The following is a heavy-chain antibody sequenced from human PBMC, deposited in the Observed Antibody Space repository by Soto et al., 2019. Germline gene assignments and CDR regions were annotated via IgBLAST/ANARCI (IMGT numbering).Heavy chain of an antibody. CDR2: MNPNSGNT. Sequence: ASVKVSCKASGYTFISYDINWVRQATGQGLEWMGWMNPNSGNTGYAQKFQGRVTMTRNTSISTAYMELSSLRYEDTAVYYCARERSAAGTGWFDPWGQGTLVTVSS. J-gene: IGHJ5*02. V-gene: IGHV1-8*01. D-gene: IGHD6-13*01. CDR1: GYTFISYD. CDR3: ARERSAAGTGWFDP.